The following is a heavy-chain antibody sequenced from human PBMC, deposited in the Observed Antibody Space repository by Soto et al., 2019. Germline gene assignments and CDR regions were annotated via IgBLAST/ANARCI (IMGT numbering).Heavy chain of an antibody. CDR2: IYPGDSDT. CDR1: GYSFTSYW. J-gene: IGHJ6*02. CDR3: ARHLGIAAAGTTYYYGMDV. V-gene: IGHV5-51*01. D-gene: IGHD6-13*01. Sequence: GESLKISCKGSGYSFTSYWIGWVLQIPWKGLEWMGIIYPGDSDTRYSPSFQGQVTISADKSISTAYLQWSSLKASDTAMYYCARHLGIAAAGTTYYYGMDVWGQGTTVTVSS.